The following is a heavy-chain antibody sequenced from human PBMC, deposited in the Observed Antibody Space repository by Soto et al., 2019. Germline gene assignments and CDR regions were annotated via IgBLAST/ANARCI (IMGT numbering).Heavy chain of an antibody. CDR1: GFTVSSNY. V-gene: IGHV3-66*02. CDR3: ARDIIESWGPLQFDY. Sequence: GGSLRLSCAASGFTVSSNYMSWVRQAPWKGLEWVSVIYSGGSTYYADSVKGRFTISRDNSKNTLYLQMNSLRAEDTAVYYCARDIIESWGPLQFDYWGQGTLVTVSS. D-gene: IGHD7-27*01. CDR2: IYSGGST. J-gene: IGHJ4*02.